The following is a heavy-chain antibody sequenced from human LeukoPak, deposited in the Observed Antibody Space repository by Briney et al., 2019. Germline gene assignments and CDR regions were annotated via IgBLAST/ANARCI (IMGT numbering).Heavy chain of an antibody. CDR3: ARGITRSPLGD. V-gene: IGHV4-34*01. D-gene: IGHD3-16*01. CDR2: INHSGST. CDR1: GGSFSGYY. J-gene: IGHJ4*02. Sequence: SETLSLTCAVYGGSFSGYYWSWIRQPPGKGLEWIGEINHSGSTNYNPSLKSRVTISVDTSKNQFSLKLSSVTAADTAVYYCARGITRSPLGDWGQGTLVTVSS.